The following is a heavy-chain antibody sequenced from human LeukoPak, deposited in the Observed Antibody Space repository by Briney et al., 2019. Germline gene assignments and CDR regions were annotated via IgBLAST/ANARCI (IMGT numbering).Heavy chain of an antibody. V-gene: IGHV4-59*01. D-gene: IGHD2-21*02. J-gene: IGHJ5*02. CDR2: IYYSGST. Sequence: PSETLSLTCTVSGGSISSYYWSWIRQPPGKGLEWIGYIYYSGSTNYNPSLKSRVTISVDTSKNQFSLKLSSVTAADTAVYYCARMTQSSTYNWFDPWGQGTLVTVSS. CDR3: ARMTQSSTYNWFDP. CDR1: GGSISSYY.